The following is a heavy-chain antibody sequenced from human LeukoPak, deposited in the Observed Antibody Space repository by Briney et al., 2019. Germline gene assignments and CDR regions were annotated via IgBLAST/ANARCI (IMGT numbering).Heavy chain of an antibody. CDR1: GFTFSSYS. D-gene: IGHD3-16*01. CDR2: ISGSGERT. CDR3: AKRALGGQFDY. V-gene: IGHV3-23*01. J-gene: IGHJ4*02. Sequence: GGSLRLSCAASGFTFSSYSMSWVRHAPGKGLEPVSVISGSGERTYYADSVKGRFTISRENSKEKLYLQMNSLRADDTAVFYCAKRALGGQFDYWGQGTLVTVSS.